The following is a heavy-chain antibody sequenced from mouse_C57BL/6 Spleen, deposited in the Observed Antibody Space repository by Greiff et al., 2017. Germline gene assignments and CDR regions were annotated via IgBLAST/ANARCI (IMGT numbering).Heavy chain of an antibody. D-gene: IGHD2-5*01. Sequence: QVQLQQPGAELVKPGASVKMSCKASGYTFTSYWITWVKQRPGQGLEWIGNINPSNGGTNYNEKFKSKATLTVDKSSSTAYMQLSSLTSEDSAVYYCARGGSNYLYWYFDVWGTGTTVTVSS. V-gene: IGHV1-53*01. CDR2: INPSNGGT. J-gene: IGHJ1*03. CDR3: ARGGSNYLYWYFDV. CDR1: GYTFTSYW.